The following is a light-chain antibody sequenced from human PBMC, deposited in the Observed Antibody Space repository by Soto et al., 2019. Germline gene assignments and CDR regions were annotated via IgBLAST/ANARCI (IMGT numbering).Light chain of an antibody. CDR1: ISDVGGYKY. Sequence: QSALTQPASVSGSPGQSITISCTGTISDVGGYKYVSWYQQHPDKAPKILIYEVSNRPSGVSNRFSGSKSGNTASLTISVLHAEDEADYYCASSTSGRTDVFGMGTKLTVL. CDR3: ASSTSGRTDV. J-gene: IGLJ1*01. V-gene: IGLV2-14*01. CDR2: EVS.